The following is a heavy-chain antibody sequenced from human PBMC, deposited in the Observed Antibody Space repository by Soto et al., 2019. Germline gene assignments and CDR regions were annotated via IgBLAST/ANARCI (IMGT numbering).Heavy chain of an antibody. D-gene: IGHD2-8*01. Sequence: SETLSLTCAVSGDSIISGYYWALIRQPPGKGLEWIGSIYHSGTTYYNPSLESRVTISVDTSKNQFSLKLSSVTAADSAVYYCARTDKVGYYQYLGQGTLVTVYS. CDR3: ARTDKVGYYQY. CDR1: GDSIISGYY. V-gene: IGHV4-38-2*01. J-gene: IGHJ4*02. CDR2: IYHSGTT.